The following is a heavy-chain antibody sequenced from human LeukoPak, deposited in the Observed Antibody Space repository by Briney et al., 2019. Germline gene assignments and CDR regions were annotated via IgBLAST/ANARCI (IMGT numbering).Heavy chain of an antibody. CDR2: ITSRPYGGRT. J-gene: IGHJ4*01. CDR1: GFTLPDFG. CDR3: TRTYCGGDCYFDY. D-gene: IGHD2-21*02. Sequence: GGSLRLSCTTSGFTLPDFGVSWVRQAPGKGLEWVGLITSRPYGGRTRYAASGTGRFTISRDDSKRVAYLHMNSLETEDTAVYYCTRTYCGGDCYFDYWGQGILVTVSA. V-gene: IGHV3-49*04.